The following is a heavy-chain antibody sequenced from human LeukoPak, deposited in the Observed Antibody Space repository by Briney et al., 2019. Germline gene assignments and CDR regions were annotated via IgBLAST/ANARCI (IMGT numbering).Heavy chain of an antibody. V-gene: IGHV4-59*08. CDR3: ARGVVGATRYYFDY. Sequence: SETLSLTCTVSGGSISSYYWSWIRQPPVKGLEWIGYIYYSGSTNYNPSLKSRVTISVDTSKNQFSLKLSSVTAADTAVYYCARGVVGATRYYFDYWGQGTLVTVSS. D-gene: IGHD1-26*01. J-gene: IGHJ4*02. CDR1: GGSISSYY. CDR2: IYYSGST.